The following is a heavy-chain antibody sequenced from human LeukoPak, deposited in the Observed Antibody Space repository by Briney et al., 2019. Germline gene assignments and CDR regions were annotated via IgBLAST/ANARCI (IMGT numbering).Heavy chain of an antibody. CDR3: ARASRGFGEGFYYYYMDV. D-gene: IGHD3-10*01. CDR2: IFYSGNT. CDR1: GASTGSYY. V-gene: IGHV4-59*01. J-gene: IGHJ6*03. Sequence: SETLSLTCTVSGASTGSYYWSWIRQPPGRGLEWIGYIFYSGNTEYNPSLKSRVSISVDTSKNQFSLKLSSVTAADTAVYYCARASRGFGEGFYYYYMDVWGKGTTVTISS.